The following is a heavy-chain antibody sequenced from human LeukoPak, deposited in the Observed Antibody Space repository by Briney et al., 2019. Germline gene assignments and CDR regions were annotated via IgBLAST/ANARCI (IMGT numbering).Heavy chain of an antibody. Sequence: GGSLRLSCAASGFSFSTSWMHWFRQGPGRGLVWVSRITSDGRTSIYADSVKGRFSISRDNSKNTLYLQMNSLRADDTAVYYCAREAAAAGENYFDYWGQGTLVTVSS. D-gene: IGHD6-13*01. CDR2: ITSDGRTS. CDR3: AREAAAAGENYFDY. J-gene: IGHJ4*02. V-gene: IGHV3-74*01. CDR1: GFSFSTSW.